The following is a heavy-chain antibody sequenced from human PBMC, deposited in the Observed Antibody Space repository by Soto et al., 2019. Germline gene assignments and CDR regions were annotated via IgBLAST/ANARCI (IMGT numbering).Heavy chain of an antibody. D-gene: IGHD3-22*01. J-gene: IGHJ4*02. CDR2: IFWDDDK. CDR3: ASSSGYRIFDC. CDR1: GFSLTTSGVG. V-gene: IGHV2-5*02. Sequence: QITLKESGPTLVKPTQTLTLTCTFSGFSLTTSGVGVGWNRQPPGKALEWLALIFWDDDKRYSPSLKSRLTITKDPSKNQVVLTMTNMDPVDTATYYCASSSGYRIFDCWGQGTLVTVSS.